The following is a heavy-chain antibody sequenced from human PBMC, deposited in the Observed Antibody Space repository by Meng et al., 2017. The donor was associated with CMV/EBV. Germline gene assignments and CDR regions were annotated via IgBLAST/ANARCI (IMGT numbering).Heavy chain of an antibody. V-gene: IGHV1-69*04. D-gene: IGHD5-18*01. CDR3: ARATVMGSAPYYYYGMDV. Sequence: SVKVSCKASGYTFTSYDINWVRQATGQGLEWMGRIIPILSIANYAQKFQGRVTITADKSTSTAYMELSSLRSEDTAVYYCARATVMGSAPYYYYGMDVWGQGTTVTVSS. CDR2: IIPILSIA. CDR1: GYTFTSYD. J-gene: IGHJ6*02.